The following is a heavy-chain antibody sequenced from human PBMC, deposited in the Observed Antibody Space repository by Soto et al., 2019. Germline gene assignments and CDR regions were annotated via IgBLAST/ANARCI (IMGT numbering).Heavy chain of an antibody. CDR1: GGTFSSYA. Sequence: SVKVSCNASGGTFSSYAISWVRQAPGQGLEWMGGIIPIFGTANYAQKFQGRVTITADESTSTAYVELSSLRSEDTAVYYCARVGGSSWYDAFDIWGQGTMVTVSS. V-gene: IGHV1-69*01. CDR3: ARVGGSSWYDAFDI. CDR2: IIPIFGTA. D-gene: IGHD6-13*01. J-gene: IGHJ3*02.